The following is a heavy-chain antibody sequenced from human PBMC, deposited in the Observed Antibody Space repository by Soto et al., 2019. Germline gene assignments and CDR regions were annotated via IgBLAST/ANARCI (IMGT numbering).Heavy chain of an antibody. CDR3: LTERGAGSYHGQSSQDR. J-gene: IGHJ5*02. Sequence: EVQLAQAGGGLVKPGESLTLSCALSGFTFSNAWMRWVRQAPWKGLEWVGRMKSMTDAGTTDLAEHVKVRFSISRDESNITWYRRMTHVQVEDTALYYCLTERGAGSYHGQSSQDRWVQGTLVTVSS. CDR1: GFTFSNAW. V-gene: IGHV3-15*01. CDR2: MKSMTDAGTT. D-gene: IGHD2-21*01.